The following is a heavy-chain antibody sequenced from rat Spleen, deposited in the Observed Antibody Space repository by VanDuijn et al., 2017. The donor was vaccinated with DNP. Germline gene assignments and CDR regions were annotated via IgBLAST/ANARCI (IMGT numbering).Heavy chain of an antibody. CDR1: GFTFSYYG. V-gene: IGHV5S13*01. CDR3: ARRPGVYYGFFDY. J-gene: IGHJ2*01. CDR2: ISASGGST. D-gene: IGHD1-6*01. Sequence: EVQLVESGGGLVQPGRSLKLSCAASGFTFSYYGMAWVRQAPKKGLEWVASISASGGSTSYRDSVKGRFTISRDNAKSTLYLQMDSLRSEDTATYYCARRPGVYYGFFDYWGQGVMVTVSS.